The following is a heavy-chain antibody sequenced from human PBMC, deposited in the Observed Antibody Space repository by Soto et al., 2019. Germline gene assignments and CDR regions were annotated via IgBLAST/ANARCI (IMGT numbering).Heavy chain of an antibody. D-gene: IGHD6-13*01. CDR2: INHSGST. V-gene: IGHV4-34*01. CDR3: ARFGGSVAAVFDY. J-gene: IGHJ4*02. Sequence: SETLSLTCAVYGGSFSGYYWSWIRQPPGKGLEWIGEINHSGSTNYNPSLKSRVTISVDTSKNQFSLKLSSVTAADTAVYYCARFGGSVAAVFDYWGQGTLVTVSS. CDR1: GGSFSGYY.